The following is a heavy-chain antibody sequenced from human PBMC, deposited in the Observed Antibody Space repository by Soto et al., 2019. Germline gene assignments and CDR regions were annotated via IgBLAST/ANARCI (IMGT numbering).Heavy chain of an antibody. V-gene: IGHV4-34*01. CDR1: GGSFSGYY. CDR3: ARTNFLIFFYNFLRPLPYYYYSYYMDV. D-gene: IGHD3-9*01. J-gene: IGHJ6*03. Sequence: SETLSLTCAVYGGSFSGYYWSWIRQPPGKGLEWVGEINHSGSTNYNPSHKSRVTISVDTYKNQFSLKLSSVTAADTALYYCARTNFLIFFYNFLRPLPYYYYSYYMDVWGKGTRVTVSS. CDR2: INHSGST.